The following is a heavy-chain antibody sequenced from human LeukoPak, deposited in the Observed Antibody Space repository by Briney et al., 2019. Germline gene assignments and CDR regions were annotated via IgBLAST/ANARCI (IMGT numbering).Heavy chain of an antibody. CDR3: AREGTGSSYYYYYMDV. CDR1: GGSISSGSYY. V-gene: IGHV4-61*02. CDR2: IYTSGST. D-gene: IGHD2-2*01. J-gene: IGHJ6*03. Sequence: SETLSLTCTVSGGSISSGSYYWSWIRQPAGKGLEWIGRIYTSGSTNYNPSLKSRVTISVDTSKNQFSLKLSSVTAADTAVYYCAREGTGSSYYYYYMDVWGKGTTVTVSS.